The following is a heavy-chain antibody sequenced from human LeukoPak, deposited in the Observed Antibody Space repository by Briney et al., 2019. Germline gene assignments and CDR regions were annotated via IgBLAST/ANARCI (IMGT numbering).Heavy chain of an antibody. J-gene: IGHJ4*02. CDR2: ISGSGGST. CDR1: GFTFSSYA. V-gene: IGHV3-23*01. D-gene: IGHD6-13*01. CDR3: AKGGSSSWYGIDY. Sequence: GGSLRLSRAASGFTFSSYAMSWVRQAPGKGLEWVSAISGSGGSTYYADSVKGRFTISRDNSKNTLYLQMNSLRAEDTAVYYCAKGGSSSWYGIDYWGQGTLVTVSS.